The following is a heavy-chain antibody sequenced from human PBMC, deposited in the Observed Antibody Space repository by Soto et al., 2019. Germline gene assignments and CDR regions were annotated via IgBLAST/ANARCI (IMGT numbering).Heavy chain of an antibody. CDR2: ISYDGSNK. CDR1: GFTFSSYA. D-gene: IGHD2-21*01. V-gene: IGHV3-30-3*01. J-gene: IGHJ5*02. Sequence: GGSLRLSCAASGFTFSSYAMHWVRQAPGKGLEWVAVISYDGSNKYYADSVKGRFTISRDNSKNTLYLQMNSLRAEDTAVYYCARDHCYRGILCSDRPFDPWGQGTLVTVSS. CDR3: ARDHCYRGILCSDRPFDP.